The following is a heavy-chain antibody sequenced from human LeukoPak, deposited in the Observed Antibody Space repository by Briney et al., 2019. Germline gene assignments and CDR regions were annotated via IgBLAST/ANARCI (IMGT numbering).Heavy chain of an antibody. V-gene: IGHV3-48*03. J-gene: IGHJ6*02. Sequence: PGGSLRLSCVASGFTFSSYEMNWVRQGPGKGLEWVSYISSSGSTIHYADSVKGRFTISRDNAKNTLYLQMNSLRSGDTSVYYCAREGVFNNHYSVMDVWGQGTTVTVSS. CDR3: AREGVFNNHYSVMDV. CDR1: GFTFSSYE. D-gene: IGHD3-16*01. CDR2: ISSSGSTI.